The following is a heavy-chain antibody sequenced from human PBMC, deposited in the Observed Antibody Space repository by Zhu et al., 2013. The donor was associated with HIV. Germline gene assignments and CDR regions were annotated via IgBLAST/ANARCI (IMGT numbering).Heavy chain of an antibody. Sequence: VQLVESGGGVVQPGRSLRLSCAASGFTFSSYAMHWVRQAPGKGLEWVAVISYDGSNKYYADSVKGRFTISRDNSKNTLYLQMNSLRAEDTAVYYCARVSQQKLDSSGYWFRYFDLWGLAPWSLSPQ. J-gene: IGHJ2*01. V-gene: IGHV3-30-3*01. CDR3: ARVSQQKLDSSGYWFRYFDL. CDR2: ISYDGSNK. D-gene: IGHD3-22*01. CDR1: GFTFSSYA.